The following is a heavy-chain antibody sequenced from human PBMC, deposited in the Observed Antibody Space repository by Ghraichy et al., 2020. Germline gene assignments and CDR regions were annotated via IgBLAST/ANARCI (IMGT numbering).Heavy chain of an antibody. V-gene: IGHV4-31*03. Sequence: SETLSLTCTVSGGSISSGGYYWSWIRQHPGKGLEWIWYIYYSGSTYYNPSLKSRVTISVDTSKNQFSLKLSSVTAADTAVYDCARRPLQLIDAFDIWGQGTMVTVSS. CDR3: ARRPLQLIDAFDI. J-gene: IGHJ3*02. D-gene: IGHD4-11*01. CDR2: IYYSGST. CDR1: GGSISSGGYY.